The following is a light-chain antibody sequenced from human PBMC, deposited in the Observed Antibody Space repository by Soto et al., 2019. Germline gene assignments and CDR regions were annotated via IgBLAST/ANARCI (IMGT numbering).Light chain of an antibody. CDR1: SSDVGGYKL. Sequence: QSVLTQPASVSGSPGQSITISCTGSSSDVGGYKLVSWYQQHPGKAPKLIIYEVTKRPSGISNRFSVSKSGNTASLTISGLQAEDEADYYCCSYAGASIGVFGGGTKLTVL. J-gene: IGLJ2*01. V-gene: IGLV2-23*02. CDR3: CSYAGASIGV. CDR2: EVT.